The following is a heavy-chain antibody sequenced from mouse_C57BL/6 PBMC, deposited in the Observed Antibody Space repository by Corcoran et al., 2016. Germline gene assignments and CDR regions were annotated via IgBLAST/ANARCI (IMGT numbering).Heavy chain of an antibody. CDR2: ISYDGSN. CDR1: GYSITSGYY. D-gene: IGHD2-1*01. V-gene: IGHV3-6*01. Sequence: DVQLQDSGPGLVKPSQSLSLTCSVTGYSITSGYYWDWIRQFPGNKLEGMGYISYDGSNNYNPSLKNRISITRDTSKNQFFLKLNSVTTEDTATYYCARIYYGKEGAMDYWGQGTSVTVSS. CDR3: ARIYYGKEGAMDY. J-gene: IGHJ4*01.